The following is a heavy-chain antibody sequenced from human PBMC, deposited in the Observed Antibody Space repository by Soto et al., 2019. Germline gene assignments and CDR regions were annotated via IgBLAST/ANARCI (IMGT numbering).Heavy chain of an antibody. V-gene: IGHV1-3*01. CDR1: GYTFTSYA. J-gene: IGHJ6*02. CDR3: ARRGVRYGARPGEYYYYGMDV. D-gene: IGHD6-6*01. Sequence: ASVKVSCKASGYTFTSYAMDWVLQAPGQMLEWMGWINAGNGNTKYSQKFQGRVTITRDASASTAYMGLSSLRSEDTAVYYCARRGVRYGARPGEYYYYGMDVWGQATTVTVSS. CDR2: INAGNGNT.